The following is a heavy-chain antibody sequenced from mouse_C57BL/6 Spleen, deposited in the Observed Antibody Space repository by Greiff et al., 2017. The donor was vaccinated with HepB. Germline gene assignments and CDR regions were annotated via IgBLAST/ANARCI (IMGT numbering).Heavy chain of an antibody. V-gene: IGHV5-4*01. CDR2: ISDGGSYT. Sequence: EVKLMESGGGLVKPGGSLKLSCAASGFTFSSYAMSWVRQTPEKRLEWVATISDGGSYTYYPDNVKGRFTISRDNAKNNLYLQMSHLKSEDTAMYYGARDRDAMDYWGQGTSVTVSS. CDR3: ARDRDAMDY. CDR1: GFTFSSYA. J-gene: IGHJ4*01. D-gene: IGHD3-3*01.